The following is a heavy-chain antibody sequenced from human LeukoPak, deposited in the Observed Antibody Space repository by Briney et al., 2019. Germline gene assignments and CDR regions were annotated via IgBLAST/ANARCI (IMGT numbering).Heavy chain of an antibody. D-gene: IGHD3-3*01. V-gene: IGHV1-2*02. CDR2: INPKSGGT. CDR1: GYTFTGYY. CDR3: ARQKGEYDFWSGYDY. Sequence: ASVKVSCKASGYTFTGYYIHWVRQAPGQGLEWMGWINPKSGGTNYAQKFQGRVTMTRDTSISTAYMELSRLRSDDTAVYYCARQKGEYDFWSGYDYWGQGTLVTVSS. J-gene: IGHJ4*02.